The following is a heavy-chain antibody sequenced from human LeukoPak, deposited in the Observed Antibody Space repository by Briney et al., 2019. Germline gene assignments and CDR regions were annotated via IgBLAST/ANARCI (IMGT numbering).Heavy chain of an antibody. D-gene: IGHD2-2*01. V-gene: IGHV4-59*01. J-gene: IGHJ4*02. CDR2: IYYSGST. Sequence: SETLSLTCTVSGGSISSYYWSWIRQPPGKGLEWMGYIYYSGSTNYNPSLKSRVTISVDTSKNQFSLKLSSVTAADTAVYYCARVGLYCSSTSCSDPLVDYWGQGTLVTVSS. CDR3: ARVGLYCSSTSCSDPLVDY. CDR1: GGSISSYY.